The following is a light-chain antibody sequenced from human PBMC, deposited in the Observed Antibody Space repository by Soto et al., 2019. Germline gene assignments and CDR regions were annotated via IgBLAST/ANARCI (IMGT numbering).Light chain of an antibody. J-gene: IGKJ4*01. CDR2: DAS. Sequence: DIEVTKSPPTLSASVGDRVTIPWRASQTISTWMACYQQKPGKAPKLLVYDASTLQSGVASRFSGSGAGTEFTLTISSLQPDDVANYYCQTYNSGGPLTFGGGTKVDIK. V-gene: IGKV1-5*01. CDR3: QTYNSGGPLT. CDR1: QTISTW.